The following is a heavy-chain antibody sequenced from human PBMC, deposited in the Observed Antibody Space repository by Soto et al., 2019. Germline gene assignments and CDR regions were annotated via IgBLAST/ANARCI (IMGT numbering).Heavy chain of an antibody. CDR1: GGTFSSYA. CDR3: ARGRITMIGGVGDDAFDI. Sequence: QVQLVQSGAEVKKPGSSVKVSCKASGGTFSSYAISWVRQAPGQGLEWMGGIIPIFGTANYAQKFQGRVTITADESTSTAYMELSSLRSKDTAVYYCARGRITMIGGVGDDAFDIWGQGTMVTVSS. CDR2: IIPIFGTA. V-gene: IGHV1-69*12. J-gene: IGHJ3*02. D-gene: IGHD3-22*01.